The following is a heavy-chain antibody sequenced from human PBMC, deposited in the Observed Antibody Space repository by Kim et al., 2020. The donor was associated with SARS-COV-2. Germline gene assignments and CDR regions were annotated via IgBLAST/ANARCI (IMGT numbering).Heavy chain of an antibody. D-gene: IGHD4-4*01. Sequence: AGLVKSRFTISRENSKNTLYLQINSLRAEDTAVYYCAKDQTTVTTGFDYWGQGTLVTVSS. J-gene: IGHJ4*02. V-gene: IGHV3-30*02. CDR3: AKDQTTVTTGFDY.